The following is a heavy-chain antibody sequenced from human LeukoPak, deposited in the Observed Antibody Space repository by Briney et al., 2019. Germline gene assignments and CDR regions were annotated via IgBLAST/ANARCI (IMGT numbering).Heavy chain of an antibody. V-gene: IGHV3-64D*09. D-gene: IGHD3-22*01. Sequence: PGGSLRLSCSASGXTFSSYAMHWVRQAPGKGLEYVSAISSHGGSTYYADSVKGRFTISRDNSKNTLYLQMSSLRAEDTAVYYCVKDEAPYYYDSSGYYFGDWGQGTLVTVSS. J-gene: IGHJ4*02. CDR1: GXTFSSYA. CDR3: VKDEAPYYYDSSGYYFGD. CDR2: ISSHGGST.